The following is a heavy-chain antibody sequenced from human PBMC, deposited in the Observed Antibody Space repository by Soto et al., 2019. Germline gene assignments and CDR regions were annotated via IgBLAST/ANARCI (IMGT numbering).Heavy chain of an antibody. J-gene: IGHJ4*02. CDR2: ISSNGGST. V-gene: IGHV3-64D*06. Sequence: PGWSLRLSCSSSVFTFISYAMHWVRQAPGKGLEYVSAISSNGGSTYYADSVKGRFTISRDNSKNTLYLQMSSLRAEDTAVYYCVKGGDCSGGSCYLGYFDYWGQGTLVTVSS. CDR3: VKGGDCSGGSCYLGYFDY. CDR1: VFTFISYA. D-gene: IGHD2-15*01.